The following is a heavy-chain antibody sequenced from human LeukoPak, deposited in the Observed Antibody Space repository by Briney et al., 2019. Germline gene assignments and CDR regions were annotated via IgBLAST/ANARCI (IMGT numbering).Heavy chain of an antibody. D-gene: IGHD4-17*01. Sequence: GGSLRLSCAASGFTFSSYSMIWVRQDPGKGPEWVSSISSRSNYIYYADSVKGRFTISRDNAKNSLYLQMNSLRAEDTAVYYCARGGLDDDGDYPDAFDIWGQGTMVTVSS. CDR1: GFTFSSYS. V-gene: IGHV3-21*06. CDR2: ISSRSNYI. CDR3: ARGGLDDDGDYPDAFDI. J-gene: IGHJ3*02.